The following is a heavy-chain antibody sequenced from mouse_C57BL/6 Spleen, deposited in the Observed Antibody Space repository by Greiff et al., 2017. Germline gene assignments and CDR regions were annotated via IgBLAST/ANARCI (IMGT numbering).Heavy chain of an antibody. V-gene: IGHV5-17*01. J-gene: IGHJ4*01. CDR3: ARKAQPGAMDY. D-gene: IGHD3-2*02. CDR1: GFTFSDYG. CDR2: ISSGSSTI. Sequence: DVKLVESGGGLVKPGGSLKLSCAASGFTFSDYGMHWVRQAPEKGLEWVAYISSGSSTIYYADTVKGRFTISRDNAKNTLFLQMTSLRSEDTAMYYCARKAQPGAMDYWGQGTSVTVSS.